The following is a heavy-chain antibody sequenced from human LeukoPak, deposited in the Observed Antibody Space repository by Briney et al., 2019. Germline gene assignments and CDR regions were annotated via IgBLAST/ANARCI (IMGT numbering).Heavy chain of an antibody. V-gene: IGHV3-7*01. D-gene: IGHD6-13*01. J-gene: IGHJ5*02. CDR1: GFTFSSYA. CDR2: IKQDGSGK. Sequence: PGGSLRLSCAASGFTFSSYAMSWVRQAPGKGLEWVANIKQDGSGKYYVDSVKGRFTISRDNAKNSLYLQMNSLRAEDTAVYYCARGAAGKRRYNWFDPWGQGTLVTVSS. CDR3: ARGAAGKRRYNWFDP.